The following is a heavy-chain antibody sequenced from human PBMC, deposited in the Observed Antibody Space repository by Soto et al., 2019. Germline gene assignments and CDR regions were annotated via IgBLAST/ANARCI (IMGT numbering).Heavy chain of an antibody. J-gene: IGHJ3*02. D-gene: IGHD6-13*01. V-gene: IGHV3-64*01. Sequence: WGSLRLFCAASGFTFSSYAMHWVRQAPGKGLEYVSAISSNGGSTYYANSVKGRFTISRDNSKNTLYLQMGSLRAEDMAVYYSATLDAGIAEPKPNKEVLDIWGKGTMVP. CDR1: GFTFSSYA. CDR2: ISSNGGST. CDR3: ATLDAGIAEPKPNKEVLDI.